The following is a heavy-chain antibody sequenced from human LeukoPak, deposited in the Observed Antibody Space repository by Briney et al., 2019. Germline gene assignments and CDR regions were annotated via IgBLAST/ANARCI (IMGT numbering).Heavy chain of an antibody. CDR1: GFTVSSNY. Sequence: PGGSVRLSCAASGFTVSSNYMSWVRQAPRKGLEWVSVIYSGGNTYYADSVKGRFTISRDYSKDTLYLQMNSLRHEDTAVYYCAAWRSGVDCWGQGMLVAVSS. J-gene: IGHJ4*01. CDR2: IYSGGNT. CDR3: AAWRSGVDC. D-gene: IGHD3-10*01. V-gene: IGHV3-53*01.